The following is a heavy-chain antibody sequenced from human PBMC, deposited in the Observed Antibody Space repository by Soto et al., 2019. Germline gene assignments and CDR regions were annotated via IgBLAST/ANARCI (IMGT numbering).Heavy chain of an antibody. J-gene: IGHJ4*02. Sequence: SETLSLTCTVSGGSISSYYWSWIRQPPGKGLEWIGYIYYSGSTNYNPSLKSRVTISVDTSKNQFSLKLSSVTAADTAVYYCARDRRGYSYGFDYWGQGTLVTSPQ. CDR1: GGSISSYY. V-gene: IGHV4-59*01. CDR2: IYYSGST. CDR3: ARDRRGYSYGFDY. D-gene: IGHD5-18*01.